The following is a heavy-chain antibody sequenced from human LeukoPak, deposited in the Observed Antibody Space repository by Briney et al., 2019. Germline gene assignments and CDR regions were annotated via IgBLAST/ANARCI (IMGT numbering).Heavy chain of an antibody. CDR3: AKDRGPSIAAAGQYYYYGMDV. D-gene: IGHD6-13*01. CDR2: ISYDGSNK. V-gene: IGHV3-30*18. CDR1: GFTFSSYG. Sequence: PGRSLRLSCAASGFTFSSYGMHWVRQAPGKGLEWVAVISYDGSNKYHADSVKGRFTISRDNSKNTLYLQMNSLRAEDTAVYYCAKDRGPSIAAAGQYYYYGMDVWGQGTTVTVSS. J-gene: IGHJ6*02.